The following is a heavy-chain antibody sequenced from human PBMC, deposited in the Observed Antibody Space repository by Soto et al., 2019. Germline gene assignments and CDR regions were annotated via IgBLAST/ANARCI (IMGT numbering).Heavy chain of an antibody. CDR2: VTANGGST. Sequence: EVPLLESGGGFVQPGGSLRPSCAATGFTFSVYAMTWVRQAPGKGLEWVSAVTANGGSTYSADSVKGRITISRDTTNNTLFLQITTLAAEDTAVYYCASLGVGDWANYYYYYCIDFWGQGTTVTVSS. D-gene: IGHD2-21*02. CDR3: ASLGVGDWANYYYYYCIDF. V-gene: IGHV3-23*01. CDR1: GFTFSVYA. J-gene: IGHJ6*02.